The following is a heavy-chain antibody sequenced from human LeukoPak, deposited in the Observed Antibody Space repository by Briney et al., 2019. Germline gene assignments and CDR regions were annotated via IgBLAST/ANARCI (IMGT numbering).Heavy chain of an antibody. CDR3: ASSTITMVRGVIIKGGAAFDI. Sequence: SENLSLTCTVSGGSISSSSYYWGWIRQPPGKGLEWIGNIYYNGSTYCNPSLKSRVTISVDRSKNQFSLKLSSVTAADTAVYYCASSTITMVRGVIIKGGAAFDIWGQGTMVTVSS. J-gene: IGHJ3*02. CDR1: GGSISSSSYY. V-gene: IGHV4-39*07. D-gene: IGHD3-10*01. CDR2: IYYNGST.